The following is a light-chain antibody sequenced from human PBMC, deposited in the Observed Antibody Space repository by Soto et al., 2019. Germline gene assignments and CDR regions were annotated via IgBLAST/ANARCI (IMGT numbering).Light chain of an antibody. Sequence: AFTQSPCTLSLSPGERATLSCSASQSVSSGYLAWYQPKPGQSPRLVIYGASSGANGIPDRFSGSVSGTGLTLTISRLEPEDFAVYYCQQYGSSPPWTFGQGTKVDI. CDR2: GAS. CDR1: QSVSSGY. V-gene: IGKV3-20*01. J-gene: IGKJ1*01. CDR3: QQYGSSPPWT.